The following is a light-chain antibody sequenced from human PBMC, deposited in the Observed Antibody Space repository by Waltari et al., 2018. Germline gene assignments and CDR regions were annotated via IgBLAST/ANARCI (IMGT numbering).Light chain of an antibody. CDR3: LQYNSCVLT. J-gene: IGKJ4*02. CDR2: WAS. CDR1: QSLLFSSNTKNY. Sequence: EIVMTQSPDSLAVSLGERATIKCKSRQSLLFSSNTKNYLAWFQQKAGQPPKLRIYWASTRESGVPDRFSGRGSGTDFTLTISSLQAEDFAVYYCLQYNSCVLTFAGGTKVEIK. V-gene: IGKV4-1*01.